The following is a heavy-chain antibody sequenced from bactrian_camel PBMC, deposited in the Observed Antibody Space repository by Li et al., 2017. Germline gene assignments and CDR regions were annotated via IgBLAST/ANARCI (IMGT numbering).Heavy chain of an antibody. CDR3: AALNSTYGGRFGWCKDF. CDR2: IRSHGRTS. D-gene: IGHD6*01. J-gene: IGHJ4*01. V-gene: IGHV3-1*01. CDR1: GFTFDIYG. Sequence: EVQLVESGGGLVQPGRSLRLSCTASGFTFDIYGMSWVRQAPGRELEWVSTIRSHGRTSYVRDSLKGRFTISRDNAKNIMSLEMSSLTTEDSAVYYYAALNSTYGGRFGWCKDFRGQGTQVTVS.